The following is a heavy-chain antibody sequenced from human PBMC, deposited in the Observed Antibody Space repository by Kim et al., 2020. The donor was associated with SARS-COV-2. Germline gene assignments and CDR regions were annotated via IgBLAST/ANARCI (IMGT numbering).Heavy chain of an antibody. D-gene: IGHD6-13*01. Sequence: SETLSLTCAVYGGSFSGYYWSWIRQPPGKGLEWIGEINHSGSTNYNPSLKSRVTISVDTSKNQFSLKLSSVTAADTAVYYCARGTGAIAAAGTPRYYYGMDVWGQGTTVTVSS. CDR1: GGSFSGYY. CDR3: ARGTGAIAAAGTPRYYYGMDV. V-gene: IGHV4-34*01. CDR2: INHSGST. J-gene: IGHJ6*02.